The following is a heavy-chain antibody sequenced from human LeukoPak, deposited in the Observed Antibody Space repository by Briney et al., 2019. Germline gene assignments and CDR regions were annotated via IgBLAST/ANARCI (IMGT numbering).Heavy chain of an antibody. Sequence: ASVKVSCKASGYTFTSYYMHWVRQAPGQGLEWMGWINPNSGGTNYAQKFQGWVTMTRDTSISTAYMELSRLRSDDTAVYYCARDHTVTTPNDYYYGMDVWGQGTTVTVSS. CDR1: GYTFTSYY. D-gene: IGHD4-17*01. V-gene: IGHV1-2*04. CDR3: ARDHTVTTPNDYYYGMDV. CDR2: INPNSGGT. J-gene: IGHJ6*02.